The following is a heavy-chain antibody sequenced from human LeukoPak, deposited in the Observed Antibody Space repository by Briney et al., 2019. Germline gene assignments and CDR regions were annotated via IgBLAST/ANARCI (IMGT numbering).Heavy chain of an antibody. CDR1: GFTFSIYN. D-gene: IGHD2-15*01. V-gene: IGHV3-21*01. CDR3: ARARNLGYCSGTSCWYAFDI. Sequence: GGSLRLSCAASGFTFSIYNMNWVRHAPGKGLEWVSSISSTTSYIYYADSVKCRFTISRDNARNSLYLHMNSLRAEDTAVYYCARARNLGYCSGTSCWYAFDIWGQGTMVTVSS. CDR2: ISSTTSYI. J-gene: IGHJ3*02.